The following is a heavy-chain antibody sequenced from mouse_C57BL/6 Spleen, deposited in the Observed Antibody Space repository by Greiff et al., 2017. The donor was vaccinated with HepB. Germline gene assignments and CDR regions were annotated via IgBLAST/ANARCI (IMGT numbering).Heavy chain of an antibody. CDR2: IDPSDSYT. J-gene: IGHJ3*01. V-gene: IGHV1-50*01. D-gene: IGHD2-5*01. CDR1: GYTFTSYW. Sequence: QVQLKESGAELVKPGASVKLSCKASGYTFTSYWMQWVKQRPGQGLEWIGEIDPSDSYTNYNQKFKGKATLTVDTSSSTAYMQLSSLTSEDSAVYYCARAYYSNSVWFAYWGQGTLVTVSA. CDR3: ARAYYSNSVWFAY.